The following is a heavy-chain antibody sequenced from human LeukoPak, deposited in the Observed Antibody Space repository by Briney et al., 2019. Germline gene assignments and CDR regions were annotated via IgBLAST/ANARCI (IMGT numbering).Heavy chain of an antibody. CDR2: IYYSGST. V-gene: IGHV4-59*08. CDR3: ARRSRDGYNYVAFDI. J-gene: IGHJ3*02. CDR1: GGSISSYY. D-gene: IGHD5-24*01. Sequence: PSETLSLTCTVSGGSISSYYWSWIRQPPGKGLEWIGYIYYSGSTNYNPSLKSRVTISVDTSKNQFSLKLSSVTAADTAVYYCARRSRDGYNYVAFDIWGQGTTVTVSS.